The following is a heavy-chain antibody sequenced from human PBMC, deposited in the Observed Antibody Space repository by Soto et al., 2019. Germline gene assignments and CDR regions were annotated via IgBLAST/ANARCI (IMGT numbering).Heavy chain of an antibody. J-gene: IGHJ5*02. V-gene: IGHV3-23*01. CDR2: ISGSGFKK. D-gene: IGHD1-26*01. Sequence: GGTLRLSWAASGFGFDDFGMSWGRQAQGKGLEWISSISGSGFKKYYADSVKGRFTISRDNSKSTVYLELNNLSAEDTAVYHCAKNQGVELVPLATVDWFDPWGQGSVVTVSS. CDR1: GFGFDDFG. CDR3: AKNQGVELVPLATVDWFDP.